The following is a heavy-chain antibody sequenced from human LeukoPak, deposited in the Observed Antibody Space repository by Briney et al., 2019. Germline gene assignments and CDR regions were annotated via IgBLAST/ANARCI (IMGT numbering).Heavy chain of an antibody. CDR1: GFTFSSYG. CDR3: AKAEGTAAGYLDY. Sequence: GGSLRLSCAASGFTFSSYGMHWVRQAPGKGLEWVAVISYDGSNKYYADSVKGRFTISRDNSKNTLYLQMNSLRAEDTAVYYCAKAEGTAAGYLDYWGQGTLVTVSS. D-gene: IGHD6-13*01. J-gene: IGHJ4*02. CDR2: ISYDGSNK. V-gene: IGHV3-30*18.